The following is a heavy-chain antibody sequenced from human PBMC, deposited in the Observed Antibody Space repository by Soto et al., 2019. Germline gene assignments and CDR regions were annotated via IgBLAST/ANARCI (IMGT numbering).Heavy chain of an antibody. D-gene: IGHD2-21*02. CDR3: ARFSYCGGDCYPPGWFDP. CDR2: ISAYNGNT. CDR1: GYTFTSYG. V-gene: IGHV1-18*01. Sequence: GASVKVSCKASGYTFTSYGISWVRQAPGQGLEWMGWISAYNGNTNYAQKLQGRVTMTTDTSTSTAYMELRSLRSDDTAVYYCARFSYCGGDCYPPGWFDPWGQGTLVTVSS. J-gene: IGHJ5*02.